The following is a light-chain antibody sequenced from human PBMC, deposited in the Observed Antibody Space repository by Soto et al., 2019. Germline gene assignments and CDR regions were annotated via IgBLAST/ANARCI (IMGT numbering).Light chain of an antibody. V-gene: IGLV2-14*03. CDR3: SSYISSTTPYV. CDR1: SSDIGGYNF. J-gene: IGLJ1*01. CDR2: GVS. Sequence: CVLTQLASVSGSPGQSITISCTGTSSDIGGYNFVSWYQHHPGKAPRLLIFGVSDRPSGASDRFSGAKSGNAASLTISGLQADDEADYYCSSYISSTTPYVFGTGTKVTVL.